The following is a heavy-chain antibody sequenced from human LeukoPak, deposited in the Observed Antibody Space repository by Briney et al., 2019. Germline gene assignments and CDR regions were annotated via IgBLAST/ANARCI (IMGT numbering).Heavy chain of an antibody. V-gene: IGHV1-2*02. Sequence: ASVKVSFKASGYTFTGYYVHWLRQAPGQGLEWVAWINPNSGATNYAPKFQGRVTLTRDTSITTAYMEVSRLRSDDTAVYYCARDFGRYSGYDFDFWGQGTLVTVSS. CDR3: ARDFGRYSGYDFDF. CDR2: INPNSGAT. CDR1: GYTFTGYY. D-gene: IGHD5-12*01. J-gene: IGHJ4*02.